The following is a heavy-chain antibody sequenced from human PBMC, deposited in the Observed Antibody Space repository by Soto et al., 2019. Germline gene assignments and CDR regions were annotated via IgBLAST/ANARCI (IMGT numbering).Heavy chain of an antibody. V-gene: IGHV4-39*01. CDR3: ARPAFDSSGYPYYFDY. J-gene: IGHJ4*02. CDR2: IYYSGST. D-gene: IGHD3-22*01. CDR1: GGSISSSSYY. Sequence: SETLSLTCTVSGGSISSSSYYWGWIRQPPGKGLEWIGSIYYSGSTYYNPSLKSRVTISVDTSKNQFSLKLSSVTAADTAVYYCARPAFDSSGYPYYFDYWGQGTLVTVSS.